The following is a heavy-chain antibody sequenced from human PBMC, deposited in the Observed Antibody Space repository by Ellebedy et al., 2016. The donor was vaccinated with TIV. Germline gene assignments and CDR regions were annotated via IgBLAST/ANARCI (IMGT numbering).Heavy chain of an antibody. V-gene: IGHV3-48*02. Sequence: GESLKISXAASGFTFSSYSMNWVRQAPGKGLEWVSYISSSSSTIYYADSVKGRFTISRDNAKNSLYLQMNSLRDEDTAVYYCARSYDFWSGYYRLVLSWRHLDYYYGMDVWGQGTTVTVSS. J-gene: IGHJ6*02. CDR1: GFTFSSYS. CDR2: ISSSSSTI. CDR3: ARSYDFWSGYYRLVLSWRHLDYYYGMDV. D-gene: IGHD3-3*01.